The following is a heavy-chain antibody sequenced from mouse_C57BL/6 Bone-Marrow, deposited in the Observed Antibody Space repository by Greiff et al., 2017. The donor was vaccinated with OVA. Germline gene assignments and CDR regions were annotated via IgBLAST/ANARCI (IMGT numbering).Heavy chain of an antibody. V-gene: IGHV7-1*01. CDR2: SRNKANDYTT. CDR1: GFTFSDFY. J-gene: IGHJ1*03. CDR3: ARGRNYESWYFDV. D-gene: IGHD2-4*01. Sequence: EVMLVESGGGLVQSGRSLRLSCATSGFTFSDFYMEWVRQAPGKGLEWIAVSRNKANDYTTEYSASVKGRFIVSRDNSKSILYLQMNALRAEDTAIYYCARGRNYESWYFDVWGTGTTVTVSS.